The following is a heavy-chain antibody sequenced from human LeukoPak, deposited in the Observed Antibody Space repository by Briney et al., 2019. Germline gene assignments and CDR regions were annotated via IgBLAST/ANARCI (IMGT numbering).Heavy chain of an antibody. CDR3: AIGLYGSGKYYFDY. CDR1: GFTFSHYS. V-gene: IGHV3-48*01. Sequence: PGGSLRLSCAASGFTFSHYSINWVRQAPGKGLEWVSYISSSSSTIYYADSVKGRFTISRDNAKNSLYLQMNSLRAEDTAVYYCAIGLYGSGKYYFDYWGQGTLVTVSS. D-gene: IGHD3-10*01. J-gene: IGHJ4*02. CDR2: ISSSSSTI.